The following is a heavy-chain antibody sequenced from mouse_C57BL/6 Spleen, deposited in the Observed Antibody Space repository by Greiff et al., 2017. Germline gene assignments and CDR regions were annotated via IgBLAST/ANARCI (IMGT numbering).Heavy chain of an antibody. CDR3: ASSNSSSPMDY. Sequence: VQLKESGGGLVKPGGSLKLSCAASGFTFSSYAMSWVRQTPEKRLEWVATISAGGSYTYYQDNVKGRFTISRDNAKNNRSLQMNHLKSEDTAMYYCASSNSSSPMDYWGQGTSVTVSS. J-gene: IGHJ4*01. CDR1: GFTFSSYA. V-gene: IGHV5-4*01. CDR2: ISAGGSYT. D-gene: IGHD1-1*01.